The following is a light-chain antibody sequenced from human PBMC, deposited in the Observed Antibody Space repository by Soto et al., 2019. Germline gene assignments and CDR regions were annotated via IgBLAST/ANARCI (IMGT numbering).Light chain of an antibody. V-gene: IGKV1-39*01. CDR2: AAS. J-gene: IGKJ5*01. Sequence: DIQMTQSPSSLSAALGDRVTITWRASQSISIWLAWYQQKPGKAPKLLIYAASSLQSGVPSRFSGSGSGTDFTLTISSLQPEDFATYYCQQSYSTPITFGQGTRLEIK. CDR3: QQSYSTPIT. CDR1: QSISIW.